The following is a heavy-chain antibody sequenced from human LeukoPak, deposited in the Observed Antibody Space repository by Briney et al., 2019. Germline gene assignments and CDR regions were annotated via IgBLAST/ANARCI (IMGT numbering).Heavy chain of an antibody. V-gene: IGHV4-4*09. CDR3: ARGAGWYDY. CDR1: GASISSHN. CDR2: ISETGRT. D-gene: IGHD6-19*01. J-gene: IGHJ4*02. Sequence: PSETLSLTCTVSGASISSHNWSWIRQSPGKGLEWIAYISETGRTNYNPSLKSRVTISADTSKNQLSLKVRSVTAADTAVYYCARGAGWYDYWGQGTQVTVFS.